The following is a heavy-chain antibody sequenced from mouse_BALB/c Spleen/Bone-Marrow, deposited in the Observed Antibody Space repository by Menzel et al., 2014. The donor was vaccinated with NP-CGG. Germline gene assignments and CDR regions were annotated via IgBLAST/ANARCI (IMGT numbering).Heavy chain of an antibody. CDR3: ARILYWYFDV. V-gene: IGHV1-84*02. Sequence: VQLQQSGPELVKPGASVKISCKASGYTFTDYYINWVKQTPGQGLEWIGWIYPGSGNTKFNERFKGKATLTVDTSSSTAYMQLSSLTSEDTAVYFCARILYWYFDVWGAGTTVTVSS. CDR2: IYPGSGNT. J-gene: IGHJ1*01. CDR1: GYTFTDYY.